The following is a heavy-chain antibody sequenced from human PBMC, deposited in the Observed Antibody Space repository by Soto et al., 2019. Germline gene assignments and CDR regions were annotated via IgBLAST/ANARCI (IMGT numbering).Heavy chain of an antibody. V-gene: IGHV3-33*01. J-gene: IGHJ6*03. CDR1: GFTFSSYG. D-gene: IGHD5-12*01. CDR2: IWYDGSNK. Sequence: GGSLRLSCAASGFTFSSYGMHWVRQAPGKGLEWVAVIWYDGSNKYYADSVKGRFTISRDNSKNTLYLQMNSLRAEDTAVYYCARKRLGGGYDSPTHYYYYYMDVWGKGTTVTVSS. CDR3: ARKRLGGGYDSPTHYYYYYMDV.